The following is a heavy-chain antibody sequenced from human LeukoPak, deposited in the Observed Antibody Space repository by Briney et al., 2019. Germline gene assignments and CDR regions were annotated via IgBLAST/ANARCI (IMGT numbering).Heavy chain of an antibody. Sequence: SETLSLTCTVSGGSISIYYWSWIRQPPGEGLEWSGYIYYSGSTNYNPSLKSRVTISVDTSKNQFSLKLSSVTAADTAVYYCARDDGGYSYGNGYFDLWGRGTLVTVSS. J-gene: IGHJ2*01. CDR3: ARDDGGYSYGNGYFDL. CDR1: GGSISIYY. CDR2: IYYSGST. D-gene: IGHD5-18*01. V-gene: IGHV4-59*01.